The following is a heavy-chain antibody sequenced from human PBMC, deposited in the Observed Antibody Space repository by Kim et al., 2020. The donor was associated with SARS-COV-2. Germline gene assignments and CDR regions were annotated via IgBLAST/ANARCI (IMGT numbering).Heavy chain of an antibody. J-gene: IGHJ3*02. D-gene: IGHD1-26*01. V-gene: IGHV4-39*01. CDR3: ARLFYSGSYEGTAAFDI. CDR2: IYYSGST. CDR1: GGSISSSSYY. Sequence: SETLSLTCTVSGGSISSSSYYWGWIRQPPGKGLEWIGSIYYSGSTYYNPSLKSRVTISVDTSKNQFSLKLSSVTAADTAVYYCARLFYSGSYEGTAAFDIWGQGTMVTVSS.